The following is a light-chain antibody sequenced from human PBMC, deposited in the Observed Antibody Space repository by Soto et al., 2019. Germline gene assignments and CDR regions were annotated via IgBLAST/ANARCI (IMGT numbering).Light chain of an antibody. V-gene: IGLV1-40*01. Sequence: QSVLTQPPSVSGAPGQTVIISCSGSSSNIGAPYDVNWYRQLPGTAPKLLIYGNMNRPSGVPDRFSGSKSGTSASLAITGLQAEDEADYYCQSYGSSLSGYVFGTGTKLTVL. CDR3: QSYGSSLSGYV. CDR1: SSNIGAPYD. J-gene: IGLJ1*01. CDR2: GNM.